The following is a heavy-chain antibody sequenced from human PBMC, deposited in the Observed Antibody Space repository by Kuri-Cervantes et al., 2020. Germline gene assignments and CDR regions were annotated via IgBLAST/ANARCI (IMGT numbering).Heavy chain of an antibody. CDR3: ARVGDTAMVID. CDR1: GYTFTDYY. D-gene: IGHD5-18*01. J-gene: IGHJ4*02. V-gene: IGHV1-46*01. Sequence: ASVKVSCKASGYTFTDYYIHWVRQAPGQGLEWMGIINPSGGSTSYAQKFQGRVTMTRDTSTSTVYMELSSLRSEDTAVYYCARVGDTAMVIDRGQGTLVTVSS. CDR2: INPSGGST.